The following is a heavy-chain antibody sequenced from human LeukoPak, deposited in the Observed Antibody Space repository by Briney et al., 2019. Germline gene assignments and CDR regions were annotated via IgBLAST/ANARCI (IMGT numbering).Heavy chain of an antibody. CDR2: IYSGGST. CDR1: GFTVSSNY. V-gene: IGHV3-66*01. CDR3: ARTIVELGKSDYFDY. D-gene: IGHD2/OR15-2a*01. Sequence: QPGGSLRLSCAASGFTVSSNYMSWVRQAPGKGLEGVSVIYSGGSTYYADSVKGRFTISRDNSKNTLYLQMNNLRAEDTAVYYCARTIVELGKSDYFDYWGQGTLVTVSS. J-gene: IGHJ4*02.